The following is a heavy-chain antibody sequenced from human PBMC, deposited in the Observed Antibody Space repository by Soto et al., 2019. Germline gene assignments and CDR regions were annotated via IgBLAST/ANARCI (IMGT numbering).Heavy chain of an antibody. CDR2: ISYDGTNK. Sequence: QVQLVESGGGEVQPGRSLTNSCAASGFTFSTYGMHWVRQTPGEGLEWVAVISYDGTNKFYSDSVKGRFTISRDNFKNTLTLQMNSLRADDTAVYSCAKDLQSYGDYDYYCYGMDVWGLGTRVTVSS. CDR3: AKDLQSYGDYDYYCYGMDV. J-gene: IGHJ6*02. V-gene: IGHV3-30*18. D-gene: IGHD4-17*01. CDR1: GFTFSTYG.